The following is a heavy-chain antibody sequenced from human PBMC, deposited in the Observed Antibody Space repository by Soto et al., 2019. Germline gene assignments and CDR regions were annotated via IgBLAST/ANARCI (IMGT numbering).Heavy chain of an antibody. Sequence: QVQVVQSGAEVKKPGSSVKVSCKVSGGIFTNNAISWVRQAPGQGLEWLGGVIPLFDTAYYAQIFRGRLRISADGATTTAYMDLSGLTSADTAVYFCATGGHNDGYNFYPGMDVWGQGTTVSVS. CDR3: ATGGHNDGYNFYPGMDV. D-gene: IGHD5-18*01. V-gene: IGHV1-69*01. CDR2: VIPLFDTA. CDR1: GGIFTNNA. J-gene: IGHJ6*02.